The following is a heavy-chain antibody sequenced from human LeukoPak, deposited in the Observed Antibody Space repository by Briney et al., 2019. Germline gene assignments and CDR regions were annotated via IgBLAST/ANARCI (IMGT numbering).Heavy chain of an antibody. Sequence: SETLSLTCAVYGGSFSGYYWSWIRQPPGKGLEWIGEINHSGSTNYNPSLKSRVTISVDTSKNQFSLKLSSVTAADTAVYYCARSGTYYDFWSGYYSNGDGYYMDVWGKGTTVTVSS. CDR1: GGSFSGYY. V-gene: IGHV4-34*01. J-gene: IGHJ6*03. D-gene: IGHD3-3*01. CDR3: ARSGTYYDFWSGYYSNGDGYYMDV. CDR2: INHSGST.